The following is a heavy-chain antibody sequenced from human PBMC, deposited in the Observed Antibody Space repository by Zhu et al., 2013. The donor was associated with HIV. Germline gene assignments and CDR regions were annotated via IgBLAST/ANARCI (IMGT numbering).Heavy chain of an antibody. J-gene: IGHJ6*02. CDR1: GYRFTPIX. Sequence: ASVKVSCKPLGYRFTPIXVHWVRQALDKGLSGWDGSALTMGNTNYCTGKLQGRVTMTTDTSTSTAYMELRSLRSDDTAVYFCARDVRFEYGMDVWGQGTTVTVSS. CDR3: ARDVRFEYGMDV. V-gene: IGHV1-18*01. CDR2: SALTMGNT.